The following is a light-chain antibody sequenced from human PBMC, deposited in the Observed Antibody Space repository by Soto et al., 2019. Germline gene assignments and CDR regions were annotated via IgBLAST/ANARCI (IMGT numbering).Light chain of an antibody. V-gene: IGKV3-20*01. CDR1: QSVSSNS. Sequence: EIVLTQSPGTLSLSPGERATLSCRASQSVSSNSLAWYQQKPGQAPRLLIYGASNRATGFPDRFSGSGSGTDFTLTITRLEPEDFAVYFCQQYGSSPRTFGQGTKVDIK. CDR3: QQYGSSPRT. CDR2: GAS. J-gene: IGKJ1*01.